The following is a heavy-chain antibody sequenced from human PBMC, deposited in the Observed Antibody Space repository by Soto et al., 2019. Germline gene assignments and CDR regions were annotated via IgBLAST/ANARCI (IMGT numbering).Heavy chain of an antibody. CDR1: GGSFSGYY. CDR2: INHSGST. CDR3: ARGRPYCSSTSCYDVWSFDP. J-gene: IGHJ5*02. Sequence: SETLSLTCAVYGGSFSGYYWSWIRQPPGKGLEWIGEINHSGSTNYNPSLKSRVTISVDTSKNQFSLKLSSVTAADTAVYYCARGRPYCSSTSCYDVWSFDPWGQGTRVTVS. D-gene: IGHD2-2*01. V-gene: IGHV4-34*01.